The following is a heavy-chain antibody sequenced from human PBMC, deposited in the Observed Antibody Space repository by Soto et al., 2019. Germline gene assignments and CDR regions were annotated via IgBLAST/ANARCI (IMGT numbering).Heavy chain of an antibody. CDR1: GGTFSSYA. D-gene: IGHD3-10*01. CDR2: IIPIFGTA. V-gene: IGHV1-69*12. CDR3: ARGATMVRGIIISGYFDY. J-gene: IGHJ4*02. Sequence: QVQLVQSGAEVKKPGSSVKVSCKASGGTFSSYAISWVRQAPGQGLEWMGGIIPIFGTANYAQKFQGRVTITADESTSTAYMELSSLRSEDTAVYYCARGATMVRGIIISGYFDYWGQGTLVTVSS.